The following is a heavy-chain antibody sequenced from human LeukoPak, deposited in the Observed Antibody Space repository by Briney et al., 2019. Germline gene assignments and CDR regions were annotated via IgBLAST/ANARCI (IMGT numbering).Heavy chain of an antibody. CDR2: INWNGGST. J-gene: IGHJ4*02. D-gene: IGHD6-13*01. V-gene: IGHV3-20*01. CDR1: GFNFHDYG. Sequence: GGSLRLSCAASGFNFHDYGMSWVRKAPGKGLEWVSSINWNGGSTGYADSVKGRFTISRDNAKKSLYLQMNRLRADDTAVYHCARVRSAAAGPLDYWGQGTLVTVSS. CDR3: ARVRSAAAGPLDY.